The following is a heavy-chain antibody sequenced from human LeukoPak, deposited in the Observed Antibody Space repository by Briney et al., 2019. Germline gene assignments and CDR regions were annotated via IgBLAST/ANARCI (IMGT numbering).Heavy chain of an antibody. Sequence: GGSLRLSCAASGFTFSSYAMSWVRQAPGKGLEWVSAISGSGGSTYYADSVKGRFTISRDNSKNTLYLQMNSLRAEDTAVYYCASFASDYYDSSGYYHSFDYWGQGTLVTVSS. CDR2: ISGSGGST. CDR3: ASFASDYYDSSGYYHSFDY. D-gene: IGHD3-22*01. J-gene: IGHJ4*02. CDR1: GFTFSSYA. V-gene: IGHV3-23*01.